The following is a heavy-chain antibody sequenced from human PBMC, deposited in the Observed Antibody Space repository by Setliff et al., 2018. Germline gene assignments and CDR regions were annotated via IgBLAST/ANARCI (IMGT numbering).Heavy chain of an antibody. J-gene: IGHJ4*02. CDR2: IGHTGSI. V-gene: IGHV4-38-2*02. CDR1: GYSISSGYI. Sequence: PSETLSLTCTVSGYSISSGYIWGWIRQPPGKGLEWVGNIGHTGSINYNPSLKSRLTISRNTSKNQVSLKLNSVTATDTAVYYCARDTGHGGDSDYWGQGIQVTVSS. CDR3: ARDTGHGGDSDY. D-gene: IGHD2-21*02.